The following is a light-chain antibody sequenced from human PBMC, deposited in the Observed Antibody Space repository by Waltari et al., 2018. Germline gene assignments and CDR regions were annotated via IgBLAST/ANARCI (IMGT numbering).Light chain of an antibody. Sequence: DIVLTQSPVALSLSPGERATLSCRASQSVDIYLAWYQQKPGQAPRLLIYDASTRATGIPARFSGSGSGTDFTLTISSLEPEDFAVYYCQQRKNWPPLTFGGGTKVEIK. CDR2: DAS. CDR1: QSVDIY. J-gene: IGKJ4*01. V-gene: IGKV3-11*01. CDR3: QQRKNWPPLT.